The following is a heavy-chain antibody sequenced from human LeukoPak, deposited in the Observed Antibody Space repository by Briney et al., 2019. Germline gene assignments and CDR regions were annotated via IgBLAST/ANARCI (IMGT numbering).Heavy chain of an antibody. Sequence: SETLSLTCAVSGYSISSGYYWGWIRQPPGKGLEWIGRIYTSGSTNYNPSLKSRVTMSVDTSKNQFSLKLSSVTAADTAVYYCARDLNGYSYGFHYYYMDVWGKGTTVTVSS. D-gene: IGHD5-18*01. CDR1: GYSISSGYY. CDR3: ARDLNGYSYGFHYYYMDV. J-gene: IGHJ6*03. CDR2: IYTSGST. V-gene: IGHV4-38-2*02.